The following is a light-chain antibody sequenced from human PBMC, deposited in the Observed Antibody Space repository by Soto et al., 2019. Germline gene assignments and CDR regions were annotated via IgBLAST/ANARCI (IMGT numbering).Light chain of an antibody. CDR1: KSDVGGYNY. Sequence: QSVLTQPASVSGSPGQSITISCTGTKSDVGGYNYVSWYQQHPDKAPKLMIYDVSNRPSGVSNRFSGSKSGNTASLTISGLQAEDEADYYCSSYTSSSLYVFGTGTKLTVL. J-gene: IGLJ1*01. CDR2: DVS. CDR3: SSYTSSSLYV. V-gene: IGLV2-14*01.